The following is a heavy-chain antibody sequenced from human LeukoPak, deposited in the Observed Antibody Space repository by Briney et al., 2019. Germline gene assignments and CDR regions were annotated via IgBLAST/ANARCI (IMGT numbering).Heavy chain of an antibody. CDR3: ARRSSSGWYFDY. Sequence: SETLSLTCTVGSISSSSYYWGWIRQPRGKGLEWIGNIYSGENTYYNPSLKSRVTISVDTSKTQFSLKLSSVTAADTAVYYCARRSSSGWYFDYWGQGTLVTVSS. D-gene: IGHD6-19*01. CDR1: GSISSSSYY. V-gene: IGHV4-39*01. CDR2: IYSGENT. J-gene: IGHJ4*02.